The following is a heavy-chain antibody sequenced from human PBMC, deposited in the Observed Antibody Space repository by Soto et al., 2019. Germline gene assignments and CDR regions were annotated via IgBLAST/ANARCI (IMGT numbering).Heavy chain of an antibody. J-gene: IGHJ6*01. Sequence: GSLRLSCAASGFTFSSYGMHWFRQAPVKGLEWVAVIWYDGSNKYYADSVKGRFTISRDNSKNTLYMQMNSLRADDTAVYYCARGEARTVYCYGMDVWGQGTTVTVSS. V-gene: IGHV3-33*01. D-gene: IGHD6-6*01. CDR3: ARGEARTVYCYGMDV. CDR1: GFTFSSYG. CDR2: IWYDGSNK.